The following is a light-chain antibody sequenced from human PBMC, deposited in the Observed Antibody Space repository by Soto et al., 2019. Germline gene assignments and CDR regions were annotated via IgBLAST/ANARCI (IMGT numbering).Light chain of an antibody. CDR2: RND. CDR3: AAWDDSLSAVV. J-gene: IGLJ2*01. Sequence: QSVLTQPPSASGTPGQRVTISCSGSSYNIGSNYVYWYQQFPGSAPKLLIYRNDQRPSGVPDRFSGSKSGTSASLAISGPRSEDEADYYCAAWDDSLSAVVFGGGTQL. CDR1: SYNIGSNY. V-gene: IGLV1-47*01.